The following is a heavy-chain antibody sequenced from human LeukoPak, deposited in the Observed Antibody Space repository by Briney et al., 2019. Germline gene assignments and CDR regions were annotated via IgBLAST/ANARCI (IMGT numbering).Heavy chain of an antibody. Sequence: PSETLSLTCAVYGGSFNTYYWSWIRQPPGKGLEWIGEINHSGSTNYNPSLKSRFTISVDTSKNQFSLKLSSVTAADTAVYYCATGPYDFWSGLFNYWGQGTLVTVSS. CDR3: ATGPYDFWSGLFNY. J-gene: IGHJ4*02. V-gene: IGHV4-34*01. CDR1: GGSFNTYY. CDR2: INHSGST. D-gene: IGHD3-3*01.